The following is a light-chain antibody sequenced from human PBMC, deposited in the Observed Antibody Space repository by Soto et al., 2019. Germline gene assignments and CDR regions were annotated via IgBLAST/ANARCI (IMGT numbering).Light chain of an antibody. J-gene: IGLJ3*02. V-gene: IGLV1-44*01. CDR1: SSNIGSNT. Sequence: QAVVTQPPSASGTPGQRVTISCSGSSSNIGSNTVSWYQQLPGTAPKLLIYSNNQRPSGVPDRFSGSRSGTSASLAISGLQSEDEGDYYCAAWDDSLNGRGVFGGGTKVTVL. CDR3: AAWDDSLNGRGV. CDR2: SNN.